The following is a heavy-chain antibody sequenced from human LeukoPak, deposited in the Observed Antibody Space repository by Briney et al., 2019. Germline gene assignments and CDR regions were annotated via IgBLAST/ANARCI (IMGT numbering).Heavy chain of an antibody. Sequence: PGGSLRLSCAASDFSFITYAMSWVRQAPGKGLEWVSTISGGGDATYYADSVKGRFTISRDNTKKSLYLQMNSLTADDTAVYYCVRGSIWSPDNWGQGTLVTVSS. D-gene: IGHD3-10*01. J-gene: IGHJ4*02. CDR3: VRGSIWSPDN. V-gene: IGHV3-23*01. CDR2: ISGGGDAT. CDR1: DFSFITYA.